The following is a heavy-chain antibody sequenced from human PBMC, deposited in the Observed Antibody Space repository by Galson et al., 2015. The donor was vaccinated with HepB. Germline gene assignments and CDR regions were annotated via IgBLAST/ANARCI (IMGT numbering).Heavy chain of an antibody. V-gene: IGHV2-70*11. Sequence: PALVKPTQTLTLTCTFSGFSLSSSGMCVSWIRQPPGKALEWLARIDWDGTEYYRPSLKTRLTISKDTSTKQVVLTMTNVDPVDTGTYYCARMRAETYQRYYYGMDVWGQGTTVTVSS. J-gene: IGHJ6*02. CDR2: IDWDGTE. CDR1: GFSLSSSGMC. CDR3: ARMRAETYQRYYYGMDV. D-gene: IGHD1-1*01.